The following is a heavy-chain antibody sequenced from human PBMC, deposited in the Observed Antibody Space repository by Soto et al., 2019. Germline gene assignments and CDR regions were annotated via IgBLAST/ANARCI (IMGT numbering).Heavy chain of an antibody. CDR2: ISSSGSTI. CDR1: GFTFSDYY. Sequence: QVQLVESGGGLVKPGGSLRLSCAASGFTFSDYYMSWIRQAPGKGLEWVSYISSSGSTIYYADSVKGRSTISRDNAKNSLYLQMNSLRAEDTAVYYCARLDGNSYDSSGYYYYYYGMDVWGQGTTVTVSS. J-gene: IGHJ6*02. D-gene: IGHD3-22*01. V-gene: IGHV3-11*01. CDR3: ARLDGNSYDSSGYYYYYYGMDV.